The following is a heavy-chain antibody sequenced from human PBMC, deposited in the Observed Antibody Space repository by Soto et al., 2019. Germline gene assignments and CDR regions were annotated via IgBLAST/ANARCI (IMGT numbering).Heavy chain of an antibody. CDR1: GFTFSSYA. D-gene: IGHD6-19*01. CDR2: ISGSGGST. CDR3: AKARFRDSSMFLLDY. J-gene: IGHJ4*02. Sequence: EVQLLESGGGLVQPGGSLRPSCAASGFTFSSYAMSWVRQAPGKGLEWVSAISGSGGSTYYADSVKGRFTISRDNSKNTLYLQMNSLRAEDTAVYYCAKARFRDSSMFLLDYWGQGTLVTVSS. V-gene: IGHV3-23*01.